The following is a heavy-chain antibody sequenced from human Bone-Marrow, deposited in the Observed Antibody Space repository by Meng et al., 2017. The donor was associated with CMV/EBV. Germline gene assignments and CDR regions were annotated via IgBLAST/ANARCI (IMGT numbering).Heavy chain of an antibody. D-gene: IGHD5-18*01. J-gene: IGHJ4*02. CDR3: ARKSSGYSYDH. Sequence: GESLKIPCAASGFTFSSYAMHWVRQAPGKGLEWVAVISYDGSNKYYADSVKGRFTISRDNSKNTLYLQMNSLRAEDTAAYYCARKSSGYSYDHWGQGTPVTVSS. CDR2: ISYDGSNK. V-gene: IGHV3-30*04. CDR1: GFTFSSYA.